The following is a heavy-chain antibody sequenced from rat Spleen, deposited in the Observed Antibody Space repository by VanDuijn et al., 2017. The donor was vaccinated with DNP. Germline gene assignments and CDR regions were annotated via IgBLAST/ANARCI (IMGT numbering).Heavy chain of an antibody. V-gene: IGHV5S10*01. J-gene: IGHJ2*01. D-gene: IGHD4-3*01. CDR2: IIYDGSRT. Sequence: EVQLVESGGGLVQPGRSLKLSCAASGFTFSDYNMAWVRQAPKKGLEWVATIIYDGSRTYYRDSVKGRFTISRDNAKSSLYLQMESLTSEDTATYYCCRHGDSGYFDNWGQGVMVTVSS. CDR1: GFTFSDYN. CDR3: CRHGDSGYFDN.